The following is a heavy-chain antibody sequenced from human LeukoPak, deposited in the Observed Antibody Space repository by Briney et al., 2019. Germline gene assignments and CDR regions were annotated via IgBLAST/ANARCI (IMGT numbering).Heavy chain of an antibody. J-gene: IGHJ4*02. CDR3: ARGDTYYDFWSGYRYLDY. D-gene: IGHD3-3*01. Sequence: PSETLSLTCTVSGYSISSGYYWGWIRQPPGKGLEWIGSIYHSGSTYYNPSLKSRVTISVDTSKNQFSLKLSSVTAADTAVYYCARGDTYYDFWSGYRYLDYWGQGTLVTVSS. V-gene: IGHV4-38-2*02. CDR1: GYSISSGYY. CDR2: IYHSGST.